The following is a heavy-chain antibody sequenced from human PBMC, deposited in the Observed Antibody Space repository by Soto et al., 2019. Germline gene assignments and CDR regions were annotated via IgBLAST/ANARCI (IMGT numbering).Heavy chain of an antibody. Sequence: PGGSLRLSCAASGFTFSSYSMNWVRQAPGKGLEWVSYISSSSSTIYYADSVKGRFTISRDNAKNSLYLQMNSLRDEDTAVYYCAGGVVVAATPLFDYWGQGTLVTSPQ. CDR1: GFTFSSYS. J-gene: IGHJ4*02. D-gene: IGHD2-15*01. V-gene: IGHV3-48*02. CDR3: AGGVVVAATPLFDY. CDR2: ISSSSSTI.